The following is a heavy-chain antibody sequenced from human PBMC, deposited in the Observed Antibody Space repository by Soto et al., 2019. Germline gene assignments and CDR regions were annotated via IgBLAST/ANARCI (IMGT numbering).Heavy chain of an antibody. CDR3: ARDRGYTYGFDF. D-gene: IGHD5-18*01. Sequence: EVQLVESGGGLVQPGGSLRLSCAASGLTFTSYSMNWVRQAPGKGLEWVSFISSSSSTIYYADSVKGRFTISRDNAKNSLYRQMSSLRDEDTAVYYCARDRGYTYGFDFWGQGALVTVSS. J-gene: IGHJ4*02. V-gene: IGHV3-48*02. CDR2: ISSSSSTI. CDR1: GLTFTSYS.